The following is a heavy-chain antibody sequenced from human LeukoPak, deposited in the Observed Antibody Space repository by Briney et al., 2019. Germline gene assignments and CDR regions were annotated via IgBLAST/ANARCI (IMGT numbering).Heavy chain of an antibody. V-gene: IGHV3-30*02. CDR1: GFTFSRYG. D-gene: IGHD6-19*01. CDR2: IWYDGSNE. J-gene: IGHJ4*02. CDR3: AKDPHSGWSGFLGY. Sequence: GGSLRLSCAASGFTFSRYGMHWVRQAPGKGLEWVAVIWYDGSNEDYADSVKGRFTISRDNSKNTLYLQMNSLRAEDTAVYYCAKDPHSGWSGFLGYWGQGTLVTVSS.